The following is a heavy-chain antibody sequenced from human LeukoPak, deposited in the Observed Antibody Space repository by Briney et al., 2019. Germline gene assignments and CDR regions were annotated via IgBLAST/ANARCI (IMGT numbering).Heavy chain of an antibody. CDR3: ARGAGVAVVREDAFDI. Sequence: PGESLQISCKGSGCSFTNYWIVWVRQVPGKGLEWMGIIYAGDSDTRYSPSFQGQVTISAAKSINTAYLKWNSLKASDTAMYYCARGAGVAVVREDAFDIWGQGTMVTVSS. V-gene: IGHV5-51*01. CDR2: IYAGDSDT. CDR1: GCSFTNYW. J-gene: IGHJ3*02. D-gene: IGHD3-3*01.